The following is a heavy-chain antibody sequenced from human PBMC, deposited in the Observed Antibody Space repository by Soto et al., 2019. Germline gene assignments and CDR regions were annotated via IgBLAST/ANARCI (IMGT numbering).Heavy chain of an antibody. CDR3: ARESHDILTGPPWVWYFDL. CDR2: INDRGSI. Sequence: QVQLQQWGAGPLRPLETLSLTCGVSGGSFSGYYWAWIRQSPGKGLEWIGGINDRGSINYNPSLKSRVSISVDTSKNHYSLNLRSVTAADTAVYYCARESHDILTGPPWVWYFDLWGRGTLVTVSS. D-gene: IGHD3-9*01. CDR1: GGSFSGYY. V-gene: IGHV4-34*01. J-gene: IGHJ2*01.